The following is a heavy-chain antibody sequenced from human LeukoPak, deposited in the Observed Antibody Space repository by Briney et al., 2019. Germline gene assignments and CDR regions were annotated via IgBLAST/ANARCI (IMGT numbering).Heavy chain of an antibody. CDR3: ARGVAAAGADY. CDR2: IYYSGST. Sequence: SETLSLTCTVSGGSISSGGYFWPWIRQHPGKGLEWIGYIYYSGSTYYNPSLKSRVTISVDTSKNQFSLKLSSVTAADTAVYYCARGVAAAGADYWGQGTLVTVSS. V-gene: IGHV4-31*03. CDR1: GGSISSGGYF. J-gene: IGHJ4*02. D-gene: IGHD6-13*01.